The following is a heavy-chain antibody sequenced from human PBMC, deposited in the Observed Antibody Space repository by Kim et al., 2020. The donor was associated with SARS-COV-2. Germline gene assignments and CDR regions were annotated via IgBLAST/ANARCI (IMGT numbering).Heavy chain of an antibody. D-gene: IGHD6-19*01. Sequence: GRFTISRDNSKNTLYLQMNSLRAEDTAVYYCAIPRGGWYLARYPHNWFDPWGQGTLVTVSS. J-gene: IGHJ5*02. V-gene: IGHV3-23*01. CDR3: AIPRGGWYLARYPHNWFDP.